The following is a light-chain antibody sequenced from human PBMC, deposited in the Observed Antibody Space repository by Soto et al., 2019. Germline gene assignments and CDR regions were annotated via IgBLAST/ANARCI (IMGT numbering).Light chain of an antibody. V-gene: IGKV1-5*03. CDR1: QSISSW. CDR3: KQYNDNWT. Sequence: DIQMTQSPSTLSASVGDRVTITCRASQSISSWLAWYQQKPGQAPTLLIYKASTLQSGVPSRFSGSGSGTDFTLAISSLQPDDSATYYCKQYNDNWTFGQGTKVEIK. J-gene: IGKJ1*01. CDR2: KAS.